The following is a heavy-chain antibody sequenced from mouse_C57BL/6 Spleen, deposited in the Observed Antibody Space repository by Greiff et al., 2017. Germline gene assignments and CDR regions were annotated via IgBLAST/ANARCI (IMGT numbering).Heavy chain of an antibody. J-gene: IGHJ2*01. V-gene: IGHV1-54*01. CDR2: INPGSGGT. CDR1: GYAFTNYL. Sequence: QVQLQQSGAELVRPGTSVKVSCKASGYAFTNYLIEWVKQRPGQGLEWIGVINPGSGGTNYNEKFKGKATLTADKSSSTAYMQLSRLTSEDSAVYFCARRIGYYGSSYPDYWGQGTTLTVSS. CDR3: ARRIGYYGSSYPDY. D-gene: IGHD1-1*01.